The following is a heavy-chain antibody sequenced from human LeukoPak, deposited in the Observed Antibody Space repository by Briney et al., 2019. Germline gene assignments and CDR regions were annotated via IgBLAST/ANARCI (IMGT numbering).Heavy chain of an antibody. CDR2: IYSGGTT. D-gene: IGHD2-21*01. J-gene: IGHJ4*02. V-gene: IGHV3-66*01. CDR3: ARVPEHRGFFDY. CDR1: GFTVSSNY. Sequence: GGSLRLSCAASGFTVSSNYMSWVRQAPGKGLEWVSVIYSGGTTYYAASVKGRFTISRDDSRNTLYPQMNSLRAEDTAEYYCARVPEHRGFFDYWGQGTLVTVSS.